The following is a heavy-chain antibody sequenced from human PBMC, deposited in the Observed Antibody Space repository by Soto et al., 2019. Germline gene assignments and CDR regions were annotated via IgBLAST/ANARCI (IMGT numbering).Heavy chain of an antibody. J-gene: IGHJ6*02. CDR3: TTALLPSVYWNYVDYYYGMDV. D-gene: IGHD1-7*01. Sequence: GGSLRLSCAASGFTFSNAWMSWVRQAPGKGLEWVGRIKSKTDGGTTDYAAPVKGRFTISRDDSKNTLYLQMNSLKTEDTAVYYCTTALLPSVYWNYVDYYYGMDVWGQGTTVTVSS. V-gene: IGHV3-15*01. CDR2: IKSKTDGGTT. CDR1: GFTFSNAW.